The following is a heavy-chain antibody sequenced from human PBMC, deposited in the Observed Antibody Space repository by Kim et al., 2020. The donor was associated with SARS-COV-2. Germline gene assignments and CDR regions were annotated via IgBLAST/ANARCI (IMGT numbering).Heavy chain of an antibody. J-gene: IGHJ6*02. CDR2: ISAYNGNT. CDR3: ARGAGPVWFGELFPPYYYYGMDV. CDR1: GYTFTSYG. Sequence: ASVKVSCKASGYTFTSYGISWVRQAPGQGLEWMGWISAYNGNTNYAQKLQGRVTMTTDTSTSTAYMELRSLRSDDTAVYYCARGAGPVWFGELFPPYYYYGMDVWGQGTTVTVSS. V-gene: IGHV1-18*01. D-gene: IGHD3-10*01.